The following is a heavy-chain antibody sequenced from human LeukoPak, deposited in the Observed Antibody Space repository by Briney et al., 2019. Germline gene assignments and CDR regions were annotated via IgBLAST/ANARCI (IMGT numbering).Heavy chain of an antibody. CDR2: IYPGDSDT. CDR3: ASSGSGSYYNSPYFDY. V-gene: IGHV5-51*01. J-gene: IGHJ4*02. CDR1: GYSFTSYW. D-gene: IGHD3-10*01. Sequence: PGESLKISCKGSGYSFTSYWIGWVRQMPGKGLEWMGIIYPGDSDTRYSPSFQGQVTISADKSISTAYLQWSSLKASDTAMYYCASSGSGSYYNSPYFDYWGQGTLVTVSS.